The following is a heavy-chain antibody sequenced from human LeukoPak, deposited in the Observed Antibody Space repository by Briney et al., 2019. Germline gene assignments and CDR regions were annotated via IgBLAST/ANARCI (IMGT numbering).Heavy chain of an antibody. J-gene: IGHJ4*02. Sequence: GGSLRLSCATSGFTISDFYMSWIRQAPGKGLEWVSYISSSGSGTYYADSVKGRFTISRDNAKNSLYLQMNSLRAEDTAVYYCARYGWFGESEFDYWGQGTLVTVSS. CDR3: ARYGWFGESEFDY. V-gene: IGHV3-11*01. CDR1: GFTISDFY. CDR2: ISSSGSGT. D-gene: IGHD3-10*01.